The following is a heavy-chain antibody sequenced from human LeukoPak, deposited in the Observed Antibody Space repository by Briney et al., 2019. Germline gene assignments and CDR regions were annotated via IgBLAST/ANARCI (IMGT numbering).Heavy chain of an antibody. D-gene: IGHD5/OR15-5a*01. CDR2: INAGNGNT. CDR1: GYTFTNYA. J-gene: IGHJ4*01. V-gene: IGHV1-3*01. Sequence: ASVKVSCKASGYTFTNYAIHWVRQAPGQSLEWMGWINAGNGNTKYSQKFQARVTITRDTSANTAYMELSSLGSEDTTIYYCARAISDCANFNCFKGYFDYWGQGTPVTVSS. CDR3: ARAISDCANFNCFKGYFDY.